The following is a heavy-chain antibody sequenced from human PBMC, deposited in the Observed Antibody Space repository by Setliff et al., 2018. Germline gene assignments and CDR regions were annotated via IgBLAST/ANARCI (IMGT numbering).Heavy chain of an antibody. D-gene: IGHD3-9*01. CDR3: ARTLYDYDILTGPGYYFDY. V-gene: IGHV4-61*09. CDR1: GGSISSGSYY. J-gene: IGHJ4*02. Sequence: SETLSLTCTVSGGSISSGSYYWSWIRQPAGKGLEWIGHIYTSGSTNYNPSLKSRVTISVDTSKNQFSLKLSSVTAADTAVYYCARTLYDYDILTGPGYYFDYWGQGTLVTVSS. CDR2: IYTSGST.